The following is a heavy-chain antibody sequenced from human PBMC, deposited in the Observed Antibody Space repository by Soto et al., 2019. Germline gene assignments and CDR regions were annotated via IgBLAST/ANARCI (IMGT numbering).Heavy chain of an antibody. CDR1: GDSVSSNSAA. CDR2: TYYRSKWYN. CDR3: AXSIAAGDYNHYYYGMDV. D-gene: IGHD6-6*01. Sequence: SQTLSLTCAISGDSVSSNSAAWNWIRQSPSRGLEWLGRTYYRSKWYNDYAVSVKSRITINPDTSKNQFSLQLNSVTPEDTAVYYCAXSIAAGDYNHYYYGMDVWGQGTTVTVSS. J-gene: IGHJ6*02. V-gene: IGHV6-1*01.